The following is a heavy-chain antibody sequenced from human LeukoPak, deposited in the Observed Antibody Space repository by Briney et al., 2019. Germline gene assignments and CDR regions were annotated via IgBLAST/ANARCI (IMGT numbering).Heavy chain of an antibody. D-gene: IGHD3/OR15-3a*01. CDR3: ARQTGSGLFTLP. CDR2: MYYTGNT. J-gene: IGHJ4*02. Sequence: SETLSLTCTVSGVSISTSNSYWGWIRQPPWKGLEWIGSMYYTGNTYYNASLKSRVTISIDTSKNQISLRLTSVTATDTAMYYCARQTGSGLFTLPGGQGTLVTVSS. V-gene: IGHV4-39*01. CDR1: GVSISTSNSY.